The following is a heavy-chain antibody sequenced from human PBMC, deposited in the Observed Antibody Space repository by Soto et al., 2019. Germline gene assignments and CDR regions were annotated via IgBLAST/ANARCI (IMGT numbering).Heavy chain of an antibody. J-gene: IGHJ3*02. D-gene: IGHD6-13*01. CDR3: ARGQEQQLDDAFDI. Sequence: ASVKVSCKASGYTFTSYDINWVRQATGQGLEWMGWMNPNSGNTGYAQKFQGRVTMTRNTSISTAYMELSSLRSEDTAVYYCARGQEQQLDDAFDIWGQGTTVTVSS. CDR1: GYTFTSYD. CDR2: MNPNSGNT. V-gene: IGHV1-8*01.